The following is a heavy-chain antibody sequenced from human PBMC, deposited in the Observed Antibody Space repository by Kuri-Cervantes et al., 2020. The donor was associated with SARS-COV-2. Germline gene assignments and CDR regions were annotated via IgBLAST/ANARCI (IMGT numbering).Heavy chain of an antibody. V-gene: IGHV1-58*01. CDR2: IVVGSGNT. Sequence: SVKVSCKASGFTFTSSAVQWVRQARGQRLEWIGWIVVGSGNTNYAQKFQERVTITRDMSTSTAYMELSSLRSEDTAVYYCIVYGSGYNWFDPWGQGTLVTVSS. CDR1: GFTFTSSA. J-gene: IGHJ5*02. CDR3: IVYGSGYNWFDP. D-gene: IGHD3-10*01.